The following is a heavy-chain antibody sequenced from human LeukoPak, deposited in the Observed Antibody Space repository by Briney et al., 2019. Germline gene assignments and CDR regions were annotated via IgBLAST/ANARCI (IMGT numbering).Heavy chain of an antibody. CDR3: ARHDREYDFGLDV. Sequence: GASLKISSKGSGYDFTIYWIDWVRQMPGKGLKCMGIIYTGDSDTRYSPSFQGQVTISADKSISTAYLQWSSLYASDTAMYYCARHDREYDFGLDVWGQGTTVTVSS. J-gene: IGHJ6*02. CDR2: IYTGDSDT. V-gene: IGHV5-51*01. CDR1: GYDFTIYW.